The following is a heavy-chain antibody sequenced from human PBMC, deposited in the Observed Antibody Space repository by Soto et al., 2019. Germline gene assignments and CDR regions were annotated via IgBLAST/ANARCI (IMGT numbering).Heavy chain of an antibody. V-gene: IGHV1-3*01. CDR1: GYTFTSYA. CDR2: INAGNGNT. Sequence: GASVKVSCKASGYTFTSYAMHWVRQAPGQRLEWMGWINAGNGNTKYSQKFQGRVTITRDTSASTAYMELSSLRSEDTAMYYCAGRGDAAAGSYYYYYGMDVWGQGTTVTVSS. D-gene: IGHD6-13*01. J-gene: IGHJ6*02. CDR3: AGRGDAAAGSYYYYYGMDV.